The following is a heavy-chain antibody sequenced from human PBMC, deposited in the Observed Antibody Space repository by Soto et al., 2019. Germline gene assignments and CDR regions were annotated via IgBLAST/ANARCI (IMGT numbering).Heavy chain of an antibody. CDR2: ISSSGGLI. Sequence: QVQLVESGGGLVKPGGSLRLSCAASGFTFSDYYMTWIRQAPGKGLEWVSYISSSGGLIYYADSVKGRFIISRDNARKSLYLQMRSLRAEDSAVYYCARDRYDFWSGSDHYGLDVWGQGTTVTVSS. CDR1: GFTFSDYY. J-gene: IGHJ6*02. V-gene: IGHV3-11*01. CDR3: ARDRYDFWSGSDHYGLDV. D-gene: IGHD3-3*01.